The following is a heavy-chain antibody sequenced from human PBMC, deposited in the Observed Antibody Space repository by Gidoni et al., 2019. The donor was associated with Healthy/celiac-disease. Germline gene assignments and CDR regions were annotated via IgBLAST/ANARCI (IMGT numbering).Heavy chain of an antibody. CDR1: GGTFRRYA. J-gene: IGHJ5*02. CDR3: ARAPYFSSTSCYTNYGYNWFAP. Sequence: VQLVQSGAEGKKPGSSVKVSCKASGGTFRRYAISWVRQAPGQGLEWMGRIIPIFGTSTYAQKFQGRVTMTADESTSTVYMELSSLRSEATAVYYCARAPYFSSTSCYTNYGYNWFAPWGQGTLVTVSS. CDR2: IIPIFGTS. V-gene: IGHV1-69*01. D-gene: IGHD2-2*02.